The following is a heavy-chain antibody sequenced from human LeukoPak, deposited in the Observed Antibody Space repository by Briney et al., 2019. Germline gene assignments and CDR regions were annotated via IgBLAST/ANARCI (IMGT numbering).Heavy chain of an antibody. CDR3: ARVRHCSGTRCYPGWFDP. Sequence: SETLSLTCDVSGASISRGSWWSWVRQPPGKGLEWIGEFSHSGITNFNPSLKSRVTMSVDTSKNQFSLKLSSVTAVDTAAYYCARVRHCSGTRCYPGWFDPWGQGTLVTVSS. D-gene: IGHD2-2*01. J-gene: IGHJ5*02. CDR2: FSHSGIT. V-gene: IGHV4-4*02. CDR1: GASISRGSW.